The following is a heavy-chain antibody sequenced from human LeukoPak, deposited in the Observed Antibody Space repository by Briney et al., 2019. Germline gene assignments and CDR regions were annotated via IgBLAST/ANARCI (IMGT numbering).Heavy chain of an antibody. Sequence: GGSLRLSCAASGFTFSSYWKSWVRQAPGKGLEWVANIKQDGSEKYYVDSVKGRFTISRDNAKNSLYLQMNSLRAEDTAVYYCARVERRSSSWSTYYYYYYMDVWGKGTTVTVSS. CDR2: IKQDGSEK. J-gene: IGHJ6*03. CDR1: GFTFSSYW. CDR3: ARVERRSSSWSTYYYYYYMDV. V-gene: IGHV3-7*01. D-gene: IGHD6-13*01.